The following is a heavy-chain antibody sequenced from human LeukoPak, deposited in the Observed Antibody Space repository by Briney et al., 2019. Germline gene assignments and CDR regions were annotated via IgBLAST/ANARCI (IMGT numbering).Heavy chain of an antibody. D-gene: IGHD1-26*01. J-gene: IGHJ4*02. Sequence: ASVRVSCKASGYTFTSDAIYWVRQAPGQRLEWMGWISAGNGNTKYSQNFQGRVTFISNTSATTAFMELSSLRSEDAAVYYCAREDRVGATIDYWGQGTLVTVSS. V-gene: IGHV1-3*01. CDR1: GYTFTSDA. CDR3: AREDRVGATIDY. CDR2: ISAGNGNT.